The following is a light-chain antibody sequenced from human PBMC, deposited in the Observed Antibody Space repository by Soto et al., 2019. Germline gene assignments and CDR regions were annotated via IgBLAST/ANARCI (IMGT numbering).Light chain of an antibody. CDR2: CAS. V-gene: IGKV4-1*01. J-gene: IGKJ4*01. Sequence: DIVMTQSPDSLAVSLGERATINCKSSQSVLYNTNNKNYLAWYQQKPGQPPKLLIYCASTRKSGVPDRFSGSGSGPDFTLTTSSLQAEDVAVYYCQQYDATPHTFGGGTKVEIK. CDR3: QQYDATPHT. CDR1: QSVLYNTNNKNY.